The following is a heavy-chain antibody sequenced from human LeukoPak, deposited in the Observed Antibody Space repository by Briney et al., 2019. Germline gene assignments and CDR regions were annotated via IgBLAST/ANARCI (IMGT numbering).Heavy chain of an antibody. Sequence: GGSLRLSCAASGFTVSSNHMSWVRQAPGKGLEWVSVIYSGGSTYYADSVKGRFTISRDNSKNTLYLQMNSLRAEDTAVYYCARGATVTANWFDPWGQGTLVTVSS. J-gene: IGHJ5*02. CDR3: ARGATVTANWFDP. CDR1: GFTVSSNH. D-gene: IGHD4-11*01. V-gene: IGHV3-53*01. CDR2: IYSGGST.